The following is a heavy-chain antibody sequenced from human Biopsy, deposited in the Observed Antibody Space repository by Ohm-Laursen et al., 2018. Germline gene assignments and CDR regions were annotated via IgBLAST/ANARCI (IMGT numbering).Heavy chain of an antibody. V-gene: IGHV4-31*03. J-gene: IGHJ4*02. CDR2: IFYSANT. CDR1: GVSINGGRYY. Sequence: SQTLSLTCTVSGVSINGGRYYWNWIRHHPGKGLEWIGNIFYSANTYYNPSLKSRVTISVATSKNQFSLKLSSVTAADTAVYYCARLGSGDYFPTFFDFWGQGALVTVSS. D-gene: IGHD5-12*01. CDR3: ARLGSGDYFPTFFDF.